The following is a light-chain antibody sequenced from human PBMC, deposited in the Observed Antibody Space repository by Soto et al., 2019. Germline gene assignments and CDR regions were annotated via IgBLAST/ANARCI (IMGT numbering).Light chain of an antibody. CDR3: SSYTSSSTPWV. CDR1: SRDVGGYNY. Sequence: QSALTQPASVSGSPGQSITISCSGTSRDVGGYNYVSWYQQHPGKAPKFMIYEVSNRPSGVSNRFSGSKSGNTASLTISGLQAEDEADYYCSSYTSSSTPWVCGGGTKLTVL. V-gene: IGLV2-14*01. CDR2: EVS. J-gene: IGLJ3*02.